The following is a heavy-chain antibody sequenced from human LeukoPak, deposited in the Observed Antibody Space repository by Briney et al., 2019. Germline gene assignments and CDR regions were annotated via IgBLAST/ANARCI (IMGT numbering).Heavy chain of an antibody. V-gene: IGHV3-23*01. J-gene: IGHJ6*03. D-gene: IGHD4-11*01. CDR3: ARALWDDYSDYGIYYYYYYMDV. CDR1: GFTFSSYA. Sequence: QTGGSLRLSCAASGFTFSSYAMSWVRQAPGKGLEWVSAISGSGGSTYYADSVKGRFTISRDNSKNTLYLQMNSLRAEDTAVYYCARALWDDYSDYGIYYYYYYMDVWGKGTTVTVSS. CDR2: ISGSGGST.